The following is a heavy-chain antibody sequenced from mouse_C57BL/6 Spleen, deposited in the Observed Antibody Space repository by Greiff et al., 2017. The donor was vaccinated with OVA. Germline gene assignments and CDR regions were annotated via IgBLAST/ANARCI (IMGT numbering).Heavy chain of an antibody. D-gene: IGHD2-4*01. CDR1: GYTFTSYW. CDR2: IDPSDSET. V-gene: IGHV1-52*01. J-gene: IGHJ2*01. CDR3: ARGGVYYDCDGEKVFDY. Sequence: QVQLQQPGAELVRPGSSVKLSCKASGYTFTSYWMHWVKQRPIQGLEWIGNIDPSDSETHYNQKFKDKATLTVDKSSSTAYMQLSSLTSEDSAVYYCARGGVYYDCDGEKVFDYWGQGTTLTVSS.